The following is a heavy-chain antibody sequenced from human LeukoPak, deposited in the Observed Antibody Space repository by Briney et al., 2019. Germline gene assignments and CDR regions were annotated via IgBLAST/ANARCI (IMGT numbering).Heavy chain of an antibody. CDR3: ARDGNDVMDC. J-gene: IGHJ4*02. CDR1: GYILTNYG. Sequence: ASVKVSCKASGYILTNYGISWVRQAPGQVLEWVGWISSHNDNAHYAQKFQGRVTMTTDTSTSTVYMELRSLRSDDTAMYYCARDGNDVMDCWGQGTLVTVSS. D-gene: IGHD1-1*01. CDR2: ISSHNDNA. V-gene: IGHV1-18*01.